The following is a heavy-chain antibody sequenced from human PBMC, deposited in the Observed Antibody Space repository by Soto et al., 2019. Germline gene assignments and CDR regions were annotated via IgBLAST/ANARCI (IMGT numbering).Heavy chain of an antibody. CDR1: GGSFSGYS. CDR3: AREPSI. V-gene: IGHV4-34*01. CDR2: INHSGSA. Sequence: SETLSLTCAVYGGSFSGYSWTWIRQSPGKGLEWIGQINHSGSATYNSSLKSRVTISIDTSKNQFSLKLTSVTAADTAVYYCAREPSIWGQGTLVTVSS. J-gene: IGHJ4*02.